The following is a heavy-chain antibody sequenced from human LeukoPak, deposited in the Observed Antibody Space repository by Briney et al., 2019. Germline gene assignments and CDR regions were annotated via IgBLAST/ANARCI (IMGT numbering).Heavy chain of an antibody. D-gene: IGHD3-10*01. V-gene: IGHV3-48*03. J-gene: IGHJ3*02. CDR1: GFTFSSYE. Sequence: GGSLRLSCAASGFTFSSYEMNWVRQAPGKGLEWVSYISSSGITIYYADSVKGRFTMSRDNAKNSLYLQMNSLRAEDTAVYYCARVVRGVFYNAFDIWGQGTMVTVSS. CDR3: ARVVRGVFYNAFDI. CDR2: ISSSGITI.